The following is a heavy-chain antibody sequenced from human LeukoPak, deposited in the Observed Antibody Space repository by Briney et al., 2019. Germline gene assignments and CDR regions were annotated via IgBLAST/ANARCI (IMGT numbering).Heavy chain of an antibody. J-gene: IGHJ4*02. CDR1: GYSISSGYY. Sequence: WETLSLTCTVSGYSISSGYYWGWIRQPPGKGLEWIGSIYHSGSTYYNPSLKSRVTISVDTSKNQFSLKLSSVTAADTAVYYCARDRLGLFDYWGQGTLVTVSS. CDR3: ARDRLGLFDY. V-gene: IGHV4-38-2*02. CDR2: IYHSGST. D-gene: IGHD3-16*01.